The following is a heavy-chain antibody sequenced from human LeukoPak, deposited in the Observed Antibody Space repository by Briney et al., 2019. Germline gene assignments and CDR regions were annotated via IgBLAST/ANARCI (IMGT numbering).Heavy chain of an antibody. J-gene: IGHJ4*02. V-gene: IGHV4-34*01. CDR1: GGSFSGYY. CDR2: INHSGST. CDR3: ARVSGGYEPYYFDY. D-gene: IGHD5-12*01. Sequence: SETLSLTCAVYGGSFSGYYWRWIRQPPGXGLEWIGEINHSGSTNYNPSLKSRVTISVDTSKNQFSLKLSSVTAADTAVYYCARVSGGYEPYYFDYWGQGTLVTVSS.